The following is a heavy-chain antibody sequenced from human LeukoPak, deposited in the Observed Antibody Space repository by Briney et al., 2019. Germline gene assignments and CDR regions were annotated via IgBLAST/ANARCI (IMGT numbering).Heavy chain of an antibody. CDR3: ARGRGYGDYHYYFDY. J-gene: IGHJ4*02. CDR2: IYTSGST. Sequence: SETLSLTCTASGGSISSFYWSWIRQPAGKGLEWIGRIYTSGSTNYNPSLKSRVTMSVDTSKNQFSLKLTSVTAADTAMYYCARGRGYGDYHYYFDYWGQGTLVTVSS. V-gene: IGHV4-4*07. CDR1: GGSISSFY. D-gene: IGHD4-17*01.